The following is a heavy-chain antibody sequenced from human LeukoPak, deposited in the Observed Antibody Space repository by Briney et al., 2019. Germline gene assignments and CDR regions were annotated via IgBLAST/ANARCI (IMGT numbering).Heavy chain of an antibody. CDR2: IYYSGST. J-gene: IGHJ5*02. CDR3: ARGDYGSGSYTVS. D-gene: IGHD3-10*01. V-gene: IGHV4-59*01. CDR1: GGSISSYY. Sequence: SETLSLTCTVSGGSISSYYWSWIRQTPGKGLEWIGYIYYSGSTNFNPSLKSRVTISVDTSKNQFSLKLSSVTAADTAVYYCARGDYGSGSYTVSWGQGTLVTVSS.